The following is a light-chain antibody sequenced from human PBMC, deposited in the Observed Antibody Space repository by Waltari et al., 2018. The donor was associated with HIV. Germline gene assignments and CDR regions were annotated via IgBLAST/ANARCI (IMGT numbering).Light chain of an antibody. CDR2: DAS. CDR1: QSVSSN. CDR3: QQYNNWPGT. V-gene: IGKV3-15*01. Sequence: ELVLTQSPATLSVSPGERATLSCRASQSVSSNLAWYQQKPGQAPRLLIYDASTRATGIPARFRGSGSGTEFTLIISSLQSEDFAVYYCQQYNNWPGTFGQGTKVEI. J-gene: IGKJ1*01.